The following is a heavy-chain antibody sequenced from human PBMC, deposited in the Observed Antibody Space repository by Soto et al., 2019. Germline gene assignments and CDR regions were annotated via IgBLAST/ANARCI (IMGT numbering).Heavy chain of an antibody. V-gene: IGHV1-69-2*01. CDR2: VDPEDGET. J-gene: IGHJ1*01. CDR3: ATDQKRSFQH. CDR1: GYTFTDYY. Sequence: ASVKVSCKVSGYTFTDYYMHWVQQAPGKGLEWMGLVDPEDGETIYAEKFQGRVTMTADTSTDTAYMELSSLRSEDTAVYYCATDQKRSFQHWGQGTLVTVSS.